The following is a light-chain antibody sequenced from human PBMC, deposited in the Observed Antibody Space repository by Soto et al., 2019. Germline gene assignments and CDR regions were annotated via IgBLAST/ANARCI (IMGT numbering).Light chain of an antibody. Sequence: IVLTQSPGTLFLSPGGRAPPSLRARQNVSSSYLAWYQQKSGQAPRLLIYGASTRATGIPARFSGSGSGTEFTLTISSLQSEDFAVYYCQQYNNWPPWTFGQGTKVDIK. CDR2: GAS. J-gene: IGKJ1*01. CDR1: QNVSSSY. V-gene: IGKV3-15*01. CDR3: QQYNNWPPWT.